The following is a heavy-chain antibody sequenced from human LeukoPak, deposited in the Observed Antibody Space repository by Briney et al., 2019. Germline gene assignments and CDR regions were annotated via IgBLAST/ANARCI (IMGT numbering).Heavy chain of an antibody. CDR3: AREGGYSYGLDY. J-gene: IGHJ4*02. V-gene: IGHV1-2*02. D-gene: IGHD5-18*01. CDR1: GYSFTGYY. Sequence: ASVKVSCKASGYSFTGYYVHWVRQAPGQGLEWMGWVNPYGGDTNYAQKFQGRVTMTRDTSISTAYMELTWLRSDDTAVYYCAREGGYSYGLDYWGQGSLVTVSS. CDR2: VNPYGGDT.